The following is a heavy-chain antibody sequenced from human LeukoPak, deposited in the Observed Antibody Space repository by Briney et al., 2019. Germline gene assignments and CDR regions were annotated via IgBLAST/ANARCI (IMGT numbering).Heavy chain of an antibody. Sequence: GGSLRLSCAASGFTFSSYGMHWVRQAPGKGLEWVAVISYDGSNKYYADSVKGRFTISRDNSKNTLYLQMNSLGAEDTAVYYCAKGVVAAGDYWGQGTLVTVSS. CDR2: ISYDGSNK. J-gene: IGHJ4*02. D-gene: IGHD6-25*01. CDR1: GFTFSSYG. V-gene: IGHV3-30*18. CDR3: AKGVVAAGDY.